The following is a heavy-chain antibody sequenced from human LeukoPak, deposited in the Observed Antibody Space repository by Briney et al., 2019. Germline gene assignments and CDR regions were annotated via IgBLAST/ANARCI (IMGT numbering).Heavy chain of an antibody. CDR3: ARDPGPGGYSSGWYIDYYYGMDV. Sequence: GASVNVSCNASGYTFTGYGISWMRQPPGQGLELMGWISAYNGNTNYAQKLPGRVTMTTDTPTSAAYMELRSLRSDDTAVYYCARDPGPGGYSSGWYIDYYYGMDVWGQGTTVTVSS. J-gene: IGHJ6*02. D-gene: IGHD6-19*01. V-gene: IGHV1-18*01. CDR1: GYTFTGYG. CDR2: ISAYNGNT.